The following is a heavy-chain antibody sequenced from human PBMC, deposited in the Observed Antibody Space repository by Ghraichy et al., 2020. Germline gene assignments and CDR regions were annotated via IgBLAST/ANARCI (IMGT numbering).Heavy chain of an antibody. CDR3: ARRRWAWDAFDI. CDR2: IYYSGST. Sequence: SETLSLTCTVSGGSISSSSYYWGWIRQPPGKGLEWIGSIYYSGSTYYNPSLKSRVTISVDTSKNQFSLKLSSVTAADTAVYYCARRRWAWDAFDIWGQGTMVTVSS. J-gene: IGHJ3*02. CDR1: GGSISSSSYY. D-gene: IGHD1-26*01. V-gene: IGHV4-39*01.